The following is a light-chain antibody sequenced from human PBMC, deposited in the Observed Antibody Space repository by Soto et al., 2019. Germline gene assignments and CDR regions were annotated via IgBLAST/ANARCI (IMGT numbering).Light chain of an antibody. CDR1: QDISNY. V-gene: IGKV1-33*01. CDR2: DAS. J-gene: IGKJ4*01. CDR3: QQYDNLPLT. Sequence: DNQMSQSTSSLSASVGDRFTITCHASQDISNYLNWYQQKPGKAPKLLIYDASNLETGVPSRFSGSGSGTDFTFTISSLQPEDIAAYYCQQYDNLPLTFGGGTKVEIK.